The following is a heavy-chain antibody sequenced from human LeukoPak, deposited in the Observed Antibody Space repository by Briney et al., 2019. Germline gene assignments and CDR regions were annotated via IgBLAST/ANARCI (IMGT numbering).Heavy chain of an antibody. CDR2: IYHSEST. CDR1: GGSISNGGYS. D-gene: IGHD3-22*01. Sequence: SQTLSLTCAVSGGSISNGGYSWSWIRQPPGKGLEWIGYIYHSESTYYNPSLKSRVTISVDRSKNQFSLKLSSVTAADTAVYYCARDMGYYDSSGYGLNAFDIWGQGTMVTVSS. CDR3: ARDMGYYDSSGYGLNAFDI. V-gene: IGHV4-30-2*01. J-gene: IGHJ3*02.